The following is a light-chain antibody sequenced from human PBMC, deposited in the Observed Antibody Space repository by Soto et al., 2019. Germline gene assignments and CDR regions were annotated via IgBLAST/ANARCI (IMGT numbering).Light chain of an antibody. CDR3: SSYAGSNNLYV. J-gene: IGLJ1*01. V-gene: IGLV2-8*01. CDR2: EVS. CDR1: SSDIGVYNY. Sequence: QSALTQPPSASGSPGQSVTISCTGTSSDIGVYNYVSWYQQHPGKAPKLMIYEVSKRPSGVPDRFSGSKSGNTASLTVSGLQAEDEADYYCSSYAGSNNLYVVGTGTKLTVL.